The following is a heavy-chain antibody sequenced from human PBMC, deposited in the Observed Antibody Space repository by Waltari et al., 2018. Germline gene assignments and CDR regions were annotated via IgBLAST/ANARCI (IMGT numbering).Heavy chain of an antibody. D-gene: IGHD3-22*01. Sequence: QLQLQESGPGLVKPSETLSLTCTVSGGSISSSSYYWGWIRQPPGKGLEWIGSIYYSGSTYYNPSLKSRVTISVDTSKNQFSLKLSSVTAADTAVYYCARHSMTGDSSNYYYYGMDVWGQGTTVTVSS. CDR3: ARHSMTGDSSNYYYYGMDV. V-gene: IGHV4-39*01. CDR2: IYYSGST. J-gene: IGHJ6*02. CDR1: GGSISSSSYY.